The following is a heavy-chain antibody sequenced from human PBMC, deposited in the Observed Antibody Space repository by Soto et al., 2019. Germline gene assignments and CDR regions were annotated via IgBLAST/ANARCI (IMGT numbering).Heavy chain of an antibody. J-gene: IGHJ3*02. CDR2: IWYDGSNK. D-gene: IGHD1-26*01. Sequence: GGSLRLSCAASGFTFSSYGMHWFRQAPGKGLEWVAVIWYDGSNKYYADSVKGRFTISRDNSKNTLYLQMNSLRAEDTAVYYCAREPYSGSYQGAFDIWGQGTMVTVSS. V-gene: IGHV3-33*01. CDR3: AREPYSGSYQGAFDI. CDR1: GFTFSSYG.